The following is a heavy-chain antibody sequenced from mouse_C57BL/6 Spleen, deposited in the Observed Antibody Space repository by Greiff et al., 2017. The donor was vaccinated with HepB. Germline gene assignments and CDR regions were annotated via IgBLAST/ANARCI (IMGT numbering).Heavy chain of an antibody. J-gene: IGHJ3*01. CDR1: GFTFSSYA. V-gene: IGHV5-4*03. CDR2: ISDGGSYT. Sequence: EVMLVESGGGLVKPGGSLKLSCAASGFTFSSYAMSWVRQTPEKRLEWVATISDGGSYTYYPDNVKGRFTISRDNAKNNLYLQMSHLKSEDTAMYYCARREELAWFAYWGQGTLVTVSA. CDR3: ARREELAWFAY. D-gene: IGHD4-1*01.